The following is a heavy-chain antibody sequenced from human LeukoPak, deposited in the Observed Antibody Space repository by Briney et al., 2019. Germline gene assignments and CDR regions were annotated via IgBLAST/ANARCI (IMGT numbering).Heavy chain of an antibody. Sequence: PSETLSLTCGVSGGSIRGTNWWSWVRQPPGQGLEWIGEISLRSLTNYNPSLRSRLTMSLDESKNQVSLNLTSVTAADTAVYYCSRESGPFSPFGFWGQGTLVSVHS. CDR2: ISLRSLT. D-gene: IGHD1-26*01. V-gene: IGHV4-4*02. J-gene: IGHJ4*02. CDR1: GGSIRGTNW. CDR3: SRESGPFSPFGF.